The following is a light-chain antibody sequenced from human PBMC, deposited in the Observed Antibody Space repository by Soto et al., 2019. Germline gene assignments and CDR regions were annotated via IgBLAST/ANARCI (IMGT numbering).Light chain of an antibody. Sequence: QSVLTQPPSASETPGQRVTISCSGGSSNIGSHTVNWYQHLPGTAAKLLIYSNNQRPSGVPDRFSGSVSGTSASLAISGLQSEDEADYYCAAWHDSLNGPVFGGGTKLTVL. V-gene: IGLV1-44*01. CDR3: AAWHDSLNGPV. CDR2: SNN. CDR1: SSNIGSHT. J-gene: IGLJ2*01.